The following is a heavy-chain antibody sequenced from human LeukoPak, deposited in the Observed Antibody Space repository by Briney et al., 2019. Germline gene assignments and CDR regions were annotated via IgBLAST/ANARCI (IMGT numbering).Heavy chain of an antibody. CDR3: ARDLTTATTAYLHH. CDR1: GFTFSTYS. CDR2: IRSSSAYI. Sequence: GGSLRLSCAASGFTFSTYSMNWVRQAPGKGLEWVSSIRSSSAYIYYADSVKGRFTISRDNAKNSVYLQMNSLRAEDTAVYYCARDLTTATTAYLHHWGQGTLVIVSS. V-gene: IGHV3-21*01. D-gene: IGHD4-17*01. J-gene: IGHJ1*01.